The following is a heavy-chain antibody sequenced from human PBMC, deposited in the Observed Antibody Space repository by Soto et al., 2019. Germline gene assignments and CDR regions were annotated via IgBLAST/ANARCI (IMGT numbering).Heavy chain of an antibody. J-gene: IGHJ6*03. CDR2: INAGNGNT. D-gene: IGHD1-7*01. V-gene: IGHV1-3*01. Sequence: QVQLVQSGAEVKKPGASVKVSCKASGYTFTSYAMHWVRQAPGQRLEWMGWINAGNGNTKYSQKFQGRVTITRDTSASTAYMELSSLRSDDTAVYYCARDSKLELNLVYYYYYMDVWGKGTTVTVSS. CDR1: GYTFTSYA. CDR3: ARDSKLELNLVYYYYYMDV.